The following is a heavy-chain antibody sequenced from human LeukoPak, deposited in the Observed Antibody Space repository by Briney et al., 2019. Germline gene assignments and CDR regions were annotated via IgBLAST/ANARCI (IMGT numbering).Heavy chain of an antibody. D-gene: IGHD1-26*01. CDR2: INWNGGST. V-gene: IGHV3-20*04. CDR3: ARDPYSGAYGDTYYYYMDV. Sequence: GGSLRLSCAASGFTFDDYGMSWVRQAPGKGLEWVSGINWNGGSTGYTDSVRGRFTISRDNAKNSLYLQMNSLTAEDTAVYYCARDPYSGAYGDTYYYYMDVWGKGTTVTISS. J-gene: IGHJ6*03. CDR1: GFTFDDYG.